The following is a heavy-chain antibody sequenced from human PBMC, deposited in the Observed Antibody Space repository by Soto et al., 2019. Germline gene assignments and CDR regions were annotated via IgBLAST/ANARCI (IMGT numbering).Heavy chain of an antibody. CDR3: ARVPQTGYSSSWYLSFADY. J-gene: IGHJ4*02. CDR1: GFTFSSYS. Sequence: GGSLRLSCAASGFTFSSYSVNWVRQAPGKGLEWVSSISSSSSYIYYADSVKGRFTISRDDAKNSLYLQMNSLRAEDTAVYYCARVPQTGYSSSWYLSFADYWGQGTLVTVSS. CDR2: ISSSSSYI. V-gene: IGHV3-21*04. D-gene: IGHD6-13*01.